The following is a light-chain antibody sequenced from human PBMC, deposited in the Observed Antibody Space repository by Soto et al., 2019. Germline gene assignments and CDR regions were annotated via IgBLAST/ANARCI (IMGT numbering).Light chain of an antibody. CDR1: QSVTRNY. CDR3: QHYVTSLTT. V-gene: IGKV3-20*01. Sequence: EIVLTQSPGTLSLSPGERATLSCGASQSVTRNYLAWYQQKPGQAPRLLIFGASIRVTGIPDRFIGSGSGTDFTLTISRLGPEDFAVYYCQHYVTSLTTFGQGTKVEVK. J-gene: IGKJ1*01. CDR2: GAS.